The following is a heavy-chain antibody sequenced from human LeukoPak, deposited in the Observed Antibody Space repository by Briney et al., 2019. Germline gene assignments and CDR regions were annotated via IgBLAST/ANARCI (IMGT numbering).Heavy chain of an antibody. D-gene: IGHD3-10*01. V-gene: IGHV1-69*04. Sequence: SVKVSCKASGGTFSSYAISWVRQAPGQGLEWMGRIIPILGIANYAQKFQGRVTITADKSTSTAYMELSSLRSEDTAAYYCAREVYFTMVRGPFDYWGQGTLVTVSS. CDR1: GGTFSSYA. CDR3: AREVYFTMVRGPFDY. J-gene: IGHJ4*02. CDR2: IIPILGIA.